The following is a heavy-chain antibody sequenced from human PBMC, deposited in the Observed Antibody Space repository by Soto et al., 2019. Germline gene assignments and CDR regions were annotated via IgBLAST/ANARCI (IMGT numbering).Heavy chain of an antibody. CDR1: GGSISSSSYY. Sequence: QLQLQESGPGLVKPSETLSLTCTVSGGSISSSSYYWGWIRQPPGKGLEWIGSIYYSGSTYYNPSLKSRVTISVDTSKNQCSLKLSSVTAADTAVYYCARQKRITMVRGVISWFDPWGQGTLVTVSS. CDR2: IYYSGST. CDR3: ARQKRITMVRGVISWFDP. J-gene: IGHJ5*02. V-gene: IGHV4-39*01. D-gene: IGHD3-10*01.